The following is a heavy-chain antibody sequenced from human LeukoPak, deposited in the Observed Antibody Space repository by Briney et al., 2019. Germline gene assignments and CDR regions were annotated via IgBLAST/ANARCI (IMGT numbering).Heavy chain of an antibody. Sequence: SETLSLTCTVSGGSISSYFWSWIRQPPGKGLEWIGYVYYSGSTKYNPSLKSRVTISVDTSKNQFSLKLSSVTAADTAVYYCARQAGVVVYSDYWGQGTLVTVSS. V-gene: IGHV4-59*08. CDR1: GGSISSYF. CDR3: ARQAGVVVYSDY. D-gene: IGHD3-22*01. J-gene: IGHJ4*02. CDR2: VYYSGST.